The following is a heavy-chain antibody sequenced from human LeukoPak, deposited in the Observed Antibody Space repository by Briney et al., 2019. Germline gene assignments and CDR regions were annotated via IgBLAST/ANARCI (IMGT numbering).Heavy chain of an antibody. CDR1: GDTVSSNIAA. CDR3: ARDLCSGGSCYWRFDY. CDR2: TYYRSKWNN. V-gene: IGHV6-1*01. D-gene: IGHD2-15*01. Sequence: SQTLSLTCAISGDTVSSNIAAWNWIRQSPSRGLEWLGRTYYRSKWNNDYAVSVKSRISINPDTSKNQFSLQLNSVPPEDTAVYYCARDLCSGGSCYWRFDYWGQGTLVTVPS. J-gene: IGHJ4*02.